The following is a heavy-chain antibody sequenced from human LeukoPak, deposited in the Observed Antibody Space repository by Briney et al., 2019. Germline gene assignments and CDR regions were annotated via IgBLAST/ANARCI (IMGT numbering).Heavy chain of an antibody. CDR2: IIPIFGTA. J-gene: IGHJ5*02. D-gene: IGHD3-10*01. CDR3: ARVPFVLLWFGELWSPHNWFDP. CDR1: GGTFSSYA. Sequence: SVKVSCKASGGTFSSYAISWVRQAPGQGLEWMGGIIPIFGTANYAQKFQGRVTITADESTSTAYMELSSLRSEDTAVYYCARVPFVLLWFGELWSPHNWFDPWGQGTLVTVSS. V-gene: IGHV1-69*13.